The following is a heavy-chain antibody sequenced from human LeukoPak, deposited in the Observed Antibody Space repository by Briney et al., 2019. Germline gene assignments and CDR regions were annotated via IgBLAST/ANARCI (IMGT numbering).Heavy chain of an antibody. Sequence: ASVKVSCKTSGYKFTYYCVSWVRQAPGQGLEWMGWINAYNGDRNYAPTLQGRLTLTTDTFTSTAYMELRTLRSDDTAVYYCARDITQTRDYWGQGTQVTVSS. CDR2: INAYNGDR. CDR1: GYKFTYYC. V-gene: IGHV1-18*01. CDR3: ARDITQTRDY. D-gene: IGHD1-14*01. J-gene: IGHJ4*02.